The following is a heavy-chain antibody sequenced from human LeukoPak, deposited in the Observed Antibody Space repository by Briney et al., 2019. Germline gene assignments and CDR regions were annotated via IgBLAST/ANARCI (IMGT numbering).Heavy chain of an antibody. J-gene: IGHJ4*02. D-gene: IGHD3-22*01. CDR3: ARHNPYYDSSGYYRD. V-gene: IGHV4-39*01. CDR2: IYYSGST. Sequence: SETLSLTCTVSGGSISSSSYYWGWIRQPPGKGLEWIGSIYYSGSTYYNPSLKSRVAISVDTSKNQFSLKLSSVTAADTAVYYCARHNPYYDSSGYYRDWGQGTLVTVSS. CDR1: GGSISSSSYY.